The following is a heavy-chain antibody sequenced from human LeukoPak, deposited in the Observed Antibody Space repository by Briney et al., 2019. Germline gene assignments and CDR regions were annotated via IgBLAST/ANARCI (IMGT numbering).Heavy chain of an antibody. D-gene: IGHD6-19*01. V-gene: IGHV3-23*01. CDR3: AKEGESVAGTVDY. Sequence: GGSLRLSCTTPKFNFHNYGLTWVRQAPGKELEWVSAISGSGGSTYYADSVKGRFTISRDNSKNTLYLQMNSLRAEDTAVYYCAKEGESVAGTVDYWGQGTLVTVSS. J-gene: IGHJ4*02. CDR1: KFNFHNYG. CDR2: ISGSGGST.